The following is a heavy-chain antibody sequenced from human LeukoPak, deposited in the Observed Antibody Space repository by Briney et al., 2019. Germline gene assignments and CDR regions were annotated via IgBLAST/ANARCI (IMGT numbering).Heavy chain of an antibody. V-gene: IGHV1-18*01. J-gene: IGHJ4*02. CDR3: ARDLASSSWFSGSYYAFDY. CDR2: ISAYNGNT. D-gene: IGHD1-26*01. CDR1: GYTFTSNG. Sequence: ASVKVSCKASGYTFTSNGISWVRQAPGQGLEWMGRISAYNGNTNYAQKLQGRVTMTTDTSTSTAYMELRSLRSDDTAVYYCARDLASSSWFSGSYYAFDYWGQGTLVTVSS.